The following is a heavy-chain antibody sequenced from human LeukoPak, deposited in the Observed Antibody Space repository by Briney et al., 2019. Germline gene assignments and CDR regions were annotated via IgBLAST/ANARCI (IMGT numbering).Heavy chain of an antibody. V-gene: IGHV3-23*01. CDR3: ATYYYDSSGYFDAFDI. Sequence: GGSLRLSCAASGFTFSSYAMSWVRQAPGKGLEWVSAISGSGGSTYYADSVKGRFTISRDNSKNTLYLQMNGLRAEDTAVYYCATYYYDSSGYFDAFDIWGQGTMVTVSS. D-gene: IGHD3-22*01. CDR2: ISGSGGST. J-gene: IGHJ3*02. CDR1: GFTFSSYA.